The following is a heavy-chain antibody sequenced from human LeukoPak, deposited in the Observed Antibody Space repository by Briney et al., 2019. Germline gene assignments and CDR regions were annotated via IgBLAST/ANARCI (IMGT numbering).Heavy chain of an antibody. CDR3: ARGDVVVPAAPLY. J-gene: IGHJ4*02. CDR2: ISYDGSNK. D-gene: IGHD2-2*01. V-gene: IGHV3-30-3*01. CDR1: GFTFSSYA. Sequence: RGSLRLSCAASGFTFSSYAMHWVRQAPGKGLEWVAVISYDGSNKYYADSVKGRFTISRDNSKNTLYLQMNSLRAEDTAVYYCARGDVVVPAAPLYWGQGTLVTVSS.